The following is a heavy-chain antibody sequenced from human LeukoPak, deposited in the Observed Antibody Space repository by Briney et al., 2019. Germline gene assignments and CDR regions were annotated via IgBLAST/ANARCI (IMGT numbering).Heavy chain of an antibody. CDR3: ARGGTNYYYMDV. V-gene: IGHV3-23*01. Sequence: GGSLRLYCAASGFTFISYAMSWVRQAPGKGLDWVSAISGSGDRTFYADSVKGRFTISRDNSKNTLYLQLNSLRAEDTALYYCARGGTNYYYMDVWGKGTTVTVSS. CDR2: ISGSGDRT. D-gene: IGHD3-10*01. CDR1: GFTFISYA. J-gene: IGHJ6*03.